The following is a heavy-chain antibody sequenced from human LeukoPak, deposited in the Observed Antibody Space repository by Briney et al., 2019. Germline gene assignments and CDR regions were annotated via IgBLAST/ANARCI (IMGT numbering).Heavy chain of an antibody. CDR1: GFIFTSYR. V-gene: IGHV3-30*02. Sequence: TGGSLTLSRAVSGFIFTSYRMQWARPAPGGWLEWVGFIRYGGSIKYYVRPVTGRPTISRHNSKNTLYLELNRLRPEETAMYCCAKDQETIPTCLYSWGRETLVTLAS. CDR2: IRYGGSIK. D-gene: IGHD3-16*01. CDR3: AKDQETIPTCLYS. J-gene: IGHJ4*02.